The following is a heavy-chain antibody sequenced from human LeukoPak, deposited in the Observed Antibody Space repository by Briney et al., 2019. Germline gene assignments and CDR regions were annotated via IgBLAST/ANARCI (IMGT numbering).Heavy chain of an antibody. CDR2: ITWDGGST. V-gene: IGHV3-43*01. J-gene: IGHJ4*02. CDR3: AKGKNTGSYLSHVDY. CDR1: GFTFDDYT. Sequence: GGSLRLSCAASGFTFDDYTMHWVRQAPGKGLVWVSLITWDGGSTYYADSVKGRFTISRDNSKNSLYLQMNSLRTEDTALYYCAKGKNTGSYLSHVDYWGQGTLVTVSS. D-gene: IGHD3-10*01.